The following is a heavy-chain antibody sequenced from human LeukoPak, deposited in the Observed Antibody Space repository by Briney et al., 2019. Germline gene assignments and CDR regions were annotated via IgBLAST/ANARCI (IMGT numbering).Heavy chain of an antibody. Sequence: SETLSLTCTVSGGSISSYYWSWIRQPPGKRLEWVGESNDSGGTNYNPSLKSRVTISADKSKNQVSLKLTSVTAADTAVYYCARPSVIVGAALEYYYYYMDVWGQGTTVTVSS. CDR3: ARPSVIVGAALEYYYYYMDV. V-gene: IGHV4-34*01. CDR1: GGSISSYY. D-gene: IGHD1-26*01. J-gene: IGHJ6*03. CDR2: SNDSGGT.